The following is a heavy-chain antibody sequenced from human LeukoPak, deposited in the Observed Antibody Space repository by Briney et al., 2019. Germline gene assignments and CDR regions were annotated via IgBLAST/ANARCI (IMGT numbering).Heavy chain of an antibody. CDR3: ARDGRYYYGSGSYSHYYYYMDV. V-gene: IGHV4-61*02. Sequence: SETLSLTCTVPGGSISSGSYCWSWIRQPAGKGLEWIGRIYTSGSTNYNPSLKSRVTISVDTSKNQFSLKLSSVTAADTAVYYCARDGRYYYGSGSYSHYYYYMDVWGKGTTVTVSS. D-gene: IGHD3-10*01. CDR1: GGSISSGSYC. J-gene: IGHJ6*03. CDR2: IYTSGST.